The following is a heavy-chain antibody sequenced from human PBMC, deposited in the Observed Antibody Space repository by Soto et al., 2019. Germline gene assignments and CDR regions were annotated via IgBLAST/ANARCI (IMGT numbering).Heavy chain of an antibody. Sequence: EVQLVETGGGLNQRGGSLRLSCAASGFTVSSNYMSWVRQAPGKGLEWVSVIYSGGSTYYADSVKGRFTISRDNSKNTLYLHMNSLRAEDTAVYYCARSPYSGYDPPRFDYWGQGTLVTVSS. CDR3: ARSPYSGYDPPRFDY. CDR2: IYSGGST. J-gene: IGHJ4*02. CDR1: GFTVSSNY. V-gene: IGHV3-53*02. D-gene: IGHD5-12*01.